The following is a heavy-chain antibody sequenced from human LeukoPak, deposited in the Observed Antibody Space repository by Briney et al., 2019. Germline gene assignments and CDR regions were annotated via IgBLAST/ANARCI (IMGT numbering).Heavy chain of an antibody. CDR2: IWYDGSKK. Sequence: QPGGSLRLSCAASGFTFTTYGMHWVRQAPGKGLEWVAIIWYDGSKKYYADSVKGRFTICRDNSKNTVYLQMNSLRAEDTAVYHCAKDSSLILDYWGQGTLVTVSS. CDR1: GFTFTTYG. J-gene: IGHJ4*02. V-gene: IGHV3-33*06. CDR3: AKDSSLILDY. D-gene: IGHD2-8*02.